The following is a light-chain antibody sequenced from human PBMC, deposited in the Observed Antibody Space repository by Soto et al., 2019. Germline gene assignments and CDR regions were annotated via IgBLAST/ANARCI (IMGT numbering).Light chain of an antibody. CDR2: DAS. J-gene: IGKJ1*01. CDR1: QSIHSW. Sequence: DIQMTHSPSTLSASVGDSVTITCRASQSIHSWLAWYQQKPGKAPKILIYDASRLQSGVPARFSGSGSGTEFTLTISSLQPDDCATYYCQQYSIYWTFGQGTKVDIK. CDR3: QQYSIYWT. V-gene: IGKV1-5*01.